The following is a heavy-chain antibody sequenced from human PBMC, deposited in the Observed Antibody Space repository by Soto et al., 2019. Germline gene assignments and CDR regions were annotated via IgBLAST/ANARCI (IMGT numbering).Heavy chain of an antibody. CDR3: ARSIIGTNEPLRHYYYYMDV. V-gene: IGHV3-33*08. CDR1: GFTFSSYG. CDR2: IWYDGSNK. J-gene: IGHJ6*03. Sequence: GGSLRLSCAASGFTFSSYGMHWVRQAPGKGLEWVAVIWYDGSNKYYADSVKGRFTISRDNSENTLYLQMNSLRAEDTAVYYCARSIIGTNEPLRHYYYYMDVWGKGTTVTVSS. D-gene: IGHD1-7*01.